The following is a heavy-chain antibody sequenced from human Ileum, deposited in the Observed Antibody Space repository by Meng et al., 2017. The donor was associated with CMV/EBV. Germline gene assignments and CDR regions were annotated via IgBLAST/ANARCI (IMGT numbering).Heavy chain of an antibody. J-gene: IGHJ4*02. CDR1: GDRVSSDSAA. CDR2: TSHRSKWDY. V-gene: IGHV6-1*01. CDR3: ARESELLRFDH. D-gene: IGHD6-6*01. Sequence: QPQEAGHGLDKPSATPSITCAISGDRVSSDSAAWNWVRQSPLRGLEWLGRTSHRSKWDYEDSVSVESRITISTDTSKNQFSLHLRSVTPEDTAIYYCARESELLRFDHWGQGTLVTVSS.